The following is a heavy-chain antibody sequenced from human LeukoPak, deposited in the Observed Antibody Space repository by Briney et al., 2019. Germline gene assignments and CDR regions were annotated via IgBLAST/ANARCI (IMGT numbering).Heavy chain of an antibody. J-gene: IGHJ4*02. Sequence: SETLSLTCAVYGGSFSGYYWSWIRQPPGKGLEWIGEINHSGSTNYNPSLKSRVTISVDTSNNQFSLKLSSLTAADTAVYYCASGDYLWGSYLGYWGQGTLVTVSS. CDR3: ASGDYLWGSYLGY. D-gene: IGHD3-16*02. V-gene: IGHV4-34*01. CDR2: INHSGST. CDR1: GGSFSGYY.